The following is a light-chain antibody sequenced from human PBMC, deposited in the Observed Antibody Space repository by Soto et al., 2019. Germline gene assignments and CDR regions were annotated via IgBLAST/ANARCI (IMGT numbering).Light chain of an antibody. Sequence: DIERTQSPSTLSASVGDRVTITCRASQSISSWLAWYQQKPGKAPKLLIYKASSLESGAPSRFSGSGSGTEFTLTISSLQPDEFATYYCEQYNSYPYTFGQGTKVEIK. CDR1: QSISSW. J-gene: IGKJ2*01. V-gene: IGKV1-5*03. CDR2: KAS. CDR3: EQYNSYPYT.